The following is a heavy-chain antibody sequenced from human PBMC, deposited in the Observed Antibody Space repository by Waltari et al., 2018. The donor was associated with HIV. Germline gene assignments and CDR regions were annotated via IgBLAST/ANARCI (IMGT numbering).Heavy chain of an antibody. CDR3: ARHSSSHPYDYAMDV. CDR1: GFSFVTYA. CDR2: SSGTGDHT. Sequence: EVQLLESGGGLVQPGQSLRISCTVSGFSFVTYAMSWVRQAPGKGLVWVSASSGTGDHTFYADSVKGRFNISRDNSKRTLYLQMNSLRAEDTALYYCARHSSSHPYDYAMDVWGQGTTVTVSS. D-gene: IGHD6-13*01. V-gene: IGHV3-23*01. J-gene: IGHJ6*02.